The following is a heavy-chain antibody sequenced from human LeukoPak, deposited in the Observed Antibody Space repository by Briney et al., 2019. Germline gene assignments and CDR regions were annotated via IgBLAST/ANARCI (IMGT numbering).Heavy chain of an antibody. J-gene: IGHJ4*02. CDR2: ISSSGSTI. Sequence: PGGSLRLSCAASGFTFSSYEMNWVRQAPGKGLEWVSYISSSGSTIYYADSVKGGFTISREKAKNSLYLQMNSLRAEDTAVYYCARAYTFGGVIVAFDYWGQGTLVTVSS. V-gene: IGHV3-48*03. CDR3: ARAYTFGGVIVAFDY. D-gene: IGHD3-16*02. CDR1: GFTFSSYE.